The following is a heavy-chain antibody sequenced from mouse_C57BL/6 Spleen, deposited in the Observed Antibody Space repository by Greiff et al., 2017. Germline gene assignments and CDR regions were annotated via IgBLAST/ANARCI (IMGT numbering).Heavy chain of an antibody. CDR3: AREEGFTTVVEGNAMDY. CDR2: IDPSDSET. D-gene: IGHD1-1*01. CDR1: GYTFTSYW. Sequence: QVQLQQPGAELVRPGSSVKLSCKASGYTFTSYWMHWVKQRPIQGLEWIGNIDPSDSETHYNQKVKDKATLTVDKSSSTAYMQLSSLTSEDSAVYDCAREEGFTTVVEGNAMDYWGQGTSVTVSS. J-gene: IGHJ4*01. V-gene: IGHV1-52*01.